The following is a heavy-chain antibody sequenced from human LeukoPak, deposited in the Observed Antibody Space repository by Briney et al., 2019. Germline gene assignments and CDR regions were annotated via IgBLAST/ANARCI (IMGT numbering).Heavy chain of an antibody. CDR2: IHPNTGNT. CDR1: GYTFGMYD. V-gene: IGHV1-8*01. J-gene: IGHJ4*02. D-gene: IGHD4-23*01. Sequence: GASVKVSCKSSGYTFGMYDINWVGQATGRGLEGVGWIHPNTGNTGYAQKFQRSVTFTRDPSISTAYMELSSLTSEDTAVYYCGRVLGGGNSVHFDYWGQGDLVTVSP. CDR3: GRVLGGGNSVHFDY.